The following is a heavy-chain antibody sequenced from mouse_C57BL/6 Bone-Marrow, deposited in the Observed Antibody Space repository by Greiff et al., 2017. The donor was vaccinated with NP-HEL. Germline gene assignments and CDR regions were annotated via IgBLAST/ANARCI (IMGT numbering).Heavy chain of an antibody. J-gene: IGHJ3*01. V-gene: IGHV1-69*01. CDR3: ARRRRSYTWFAY. Sequence: QVQLQQPGAELVMPGASVKLSCKASGYTFTSYWMHWVKQRPGQGLEWIGEIDPSDSYTNYNQKFKGKSTLTVDKSSSTASMQLSSLTSEDSAVYYCARRRRSYTWFAYWGQGTLVTVSA. D-gene: IGHD1-1*01. CDR1: GYTFTSYW. CDR2: IDPSDSYT.